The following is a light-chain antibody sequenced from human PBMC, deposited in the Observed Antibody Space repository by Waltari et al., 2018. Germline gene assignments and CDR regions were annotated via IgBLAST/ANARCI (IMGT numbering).Light chain of an antibody. CDR2: GKN. Sequence: SSELTQDPAVSVALGQTARITCQGDSLRIYYVSWFHQKPGQAPALVIYGKNNRPSGFPDRFSASSSGRTASLTIIGAQAEDEADYYCHSRDSSGDVIIGGGTKLTVV. CDR3: HSRDSSGDVI. J-gene: IGLJ2*01. CDR1: SLRIYY. V-gene: IGLV3-19*01.